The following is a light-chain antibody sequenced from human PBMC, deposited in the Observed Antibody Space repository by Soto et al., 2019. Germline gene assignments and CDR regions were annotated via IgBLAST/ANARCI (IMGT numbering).Light chain of an antibody. Sequence: IVLPPSAGTLSLTPVYRATLSCRASQSVTSNLAWYQQKPGQAPRLLIYGASTRATGIPARFSGSGSGTEFTLTISSLQSEDFAVYYSPQYTNWPRTFGQGTKV. CDR3: PQYTNWPRT. CDR1: QSVTSN. V-gene: IGKV3-15*01. CDR2: GAS. J-gene: IGKJ1*01.